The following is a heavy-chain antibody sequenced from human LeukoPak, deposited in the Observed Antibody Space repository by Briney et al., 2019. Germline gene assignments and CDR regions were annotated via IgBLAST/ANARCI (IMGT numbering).Heavy chain of an antibody. CDR2: INDHGSST. CDR1: GFTFSSYA. Sequence: GGSLRLSCAASGFTFSSYAMSWVRQAPGKGLVWVSRINDHGSSTDYADSVKGRFTISRDNGKNTLYLQMNSLRAEDTAVYYCARIPVGGNRAFDIWGQGTMVTVSS. D-gene: IGHD6-19*01. CDR3: ARIPVGGNRAFDI. V-gene: IGHV3-74*01. J-gene: IGHJ3*02.